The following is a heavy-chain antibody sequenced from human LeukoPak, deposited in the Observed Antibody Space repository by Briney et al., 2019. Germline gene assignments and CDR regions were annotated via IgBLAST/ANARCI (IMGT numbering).Heavy chain of an antibody. D-gene: IGHD7-27*01. V-gene: IGHV3-11*04. CDR2: VRSSGGTI. Sequence: GGSLRLSCAASGFTFRNYYMSWIRQAPGQGLEWVSYVRSSGGTIYFADSMKGRFTVSRDNAKNSLYLQMNSLRAEDTAVYYCARGHWGLDYWGQGTLVTVSS. CDR3: ARGHWGLDY. CDR1: GFTFRNYY. J-gene: IGHJ4*02.